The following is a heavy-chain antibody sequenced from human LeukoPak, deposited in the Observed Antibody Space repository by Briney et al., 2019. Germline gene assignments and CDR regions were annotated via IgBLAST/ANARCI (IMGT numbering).Heavy chain of an antibody. D-gene: IGHD2-2*01. Sequence: SQTLSLTCTVSGGSISIYYSSWIPHPAGKGLGWLVREYAHGRSTYNTPVQSRVPLSVDTSKNQFSLRLRSVTAADTAVYYCARVRYCSADISTGGDSFDIWGQGTMVSVSP. CDR1: GGSISIYY. V-gene: IGHV4-4*07. J-gene: IGHJ3*02. CDR2: EYAHGRS. CDR3: ARVRYCSADISTGGDSFDI.